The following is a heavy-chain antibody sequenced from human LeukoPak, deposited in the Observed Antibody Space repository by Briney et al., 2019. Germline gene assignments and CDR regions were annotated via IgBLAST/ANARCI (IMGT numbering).Heavy chain of an antibody. CDR2: IHWNGDTT. Sequence: GGSLRLSCAASGFTFDDYGMNWLRPAPLKGMEWISGIHWNGDTTNYAASVEGRFTISRDNAKNSVYLQMNSLRAEDTVFYHGESGIRYYYYYYMDVWGKGTTVTVSS. V-gene: IGHV3-20*01. D-gene: IGHD3-9*01. J-gene: IGHJ6*03. CDR3: ESGIRYYYYYYMDV. CDR1: GFTFDDYG.